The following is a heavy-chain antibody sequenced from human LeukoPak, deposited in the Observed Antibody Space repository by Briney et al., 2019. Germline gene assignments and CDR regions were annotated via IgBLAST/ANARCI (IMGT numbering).Heavy chain of an antibody. CDR1: GFTFSSYS. J-gene: IGHJ6*02. Sequence: GGSLRLSCAASGFTFSSYSMNWVRRAPGKGLEWVSSISSSSSYIYYADSVKGRFTISRDNAKNSLYLQMNSLRAEDTAVYYCARDFSAAAHYGMDVWGQGTTVTVSS. D-gene: IGHD6-13*01. CDR3: ARDFSAAAHYGMDV. CDR2: ISSSSSYI. V-gene: IGHV3-21*01.